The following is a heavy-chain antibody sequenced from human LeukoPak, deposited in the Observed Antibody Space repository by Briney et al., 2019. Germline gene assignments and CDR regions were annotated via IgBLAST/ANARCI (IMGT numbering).Heavy chain of an antibody. V-gene: IGHV4-59*02. D-gene: IGHD4-17*01. Sequence: SETLSLTCTVSGGSVSSYYWSWIRQPPGKGLEWIGYIYYSGSTNYNPSLKSRVTISVDTSKNQFSLKLSSVTAADTAVYYCARGNGDYELGYWGQGTLVTVSS. CDR2: IYYSGST. CDR1: GGSVSSYY. J-gene: IGHJ4*02. CDR3: ARGNGDYELGY.